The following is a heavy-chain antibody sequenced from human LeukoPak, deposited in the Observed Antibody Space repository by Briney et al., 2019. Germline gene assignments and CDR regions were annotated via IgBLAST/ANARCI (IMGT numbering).Heavy chain of an antibody. D-gene: IGHD1-26*01. CDR1: GFTFSNYA. CDR3: AKGRKWELPLDY. V-gene: IGHV3-23*01. Sequence: GGSLRLSCAASGFTFSNYAMSWVRQAPGKGLEWVSVFSGTGTRTYYADSVKGRFTISRDSSKNTLYLQMNSLRAEDTAVYYCAKGRKWELPLDYWGQGTLVTVSS. CDR2: FSGTGTRT. J-gene: IGHJ4*02.